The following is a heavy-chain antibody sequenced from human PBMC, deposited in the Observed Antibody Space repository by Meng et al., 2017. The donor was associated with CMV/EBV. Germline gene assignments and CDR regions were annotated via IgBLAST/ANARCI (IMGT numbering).Heavy chain of an antibody. CDR3: AREAAAGAPDY. CDR1: GGSFSGYY. J-gene: IGHJ4*02. D-gene: IGHD6-13*01. V-gene: IGHV4-34*01. CDR2: INHSGST. Sequence: SETLSLTCAVYGGSFSGYYWSWIRQPPGKGLEWIGEINHSGSTNYNPSLKSRVTISVDTSKNQFSLKLSSVTAADTAVYYCAREAAAGAPDYWGQGTLVTVSS.